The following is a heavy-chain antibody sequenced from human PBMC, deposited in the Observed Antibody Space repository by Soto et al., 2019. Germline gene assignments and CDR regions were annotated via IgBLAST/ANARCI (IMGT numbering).Heavy chain of an antibody. CDR2: VRSGGETT. J-gene: IGHJ4*02. D-gene: IGHD1-26*01. Sequence: EVQVLESGGGLVQPGGSLRLSCVASGFTFSRFGMNWVRQAPGKGLEWVSGVRSGGETTYNAESVKGRFTVSRDTSKNTVYLQMNSLRAEDTALYFCAKGKGVGATPDGANCWGQGTPVTVSS. CDR3: AKGKGVGATPDGANC. CDR1: GFTFSRFG. V-gene: IGHV3-23*01.